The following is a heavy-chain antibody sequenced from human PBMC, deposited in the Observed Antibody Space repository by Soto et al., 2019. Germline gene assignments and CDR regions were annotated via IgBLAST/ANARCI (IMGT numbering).Heavy chain of an antibody. D-gene: IGHD1-1*01. Sequence: SETLSLTCSVSGGSVSSGSYFWSWIRQPPGRGLEWIGYISYTGSISYNPSLKSRVTLSVDKSKNQFSLKVSSVAAADTAVYYCARDVNWNDVGYWGQGTLVTVSS. CDR1: GGSVSSGSYF. J-gene: IGHJ4*02. CDR3: ARDVNWNDVGY. V-gene: IGHV4-61*01. CDR2: ISYTGSI.